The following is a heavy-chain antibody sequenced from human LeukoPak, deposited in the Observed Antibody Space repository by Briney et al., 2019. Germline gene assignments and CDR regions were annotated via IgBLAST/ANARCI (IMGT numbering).Heavy chain of an antibody. D-gene: IGHD6-6*01. Sequence: PGGSLRLSCAASGFTFSSYTMSWVRQAPGKGLEWVSAISGSGGSTYYADSVKGRFTISRDNSKNTLYLQMNSLRAEDTAVYYCARAYSSSGYFDYWGQGTLVTVSS. V-gene: IGHV3-23*01. CDR1: GFTFSSYT. CDR3: ARAYSSSGYFDY. J-gene: IGHJ4*02. CDR2: ISGSGGST.